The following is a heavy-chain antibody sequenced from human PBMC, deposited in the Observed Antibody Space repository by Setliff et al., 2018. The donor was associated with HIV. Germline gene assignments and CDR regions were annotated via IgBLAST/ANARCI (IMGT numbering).Heavy chain of an antibody. CDR3: AKDENNDGYYSYFDY. Sequence: GGSLRLSCAASGFTFSGYWMHWVRQAPGKGLVWVSLISGDGLSIYYADSVKGRFTISRDNSKNSLYLQMNSLRVEDTALYYCAKDENNDGYYSYFDYWGQGTLVTVSS. D-gene: IGHD3-22*01. CDR2: ISGDGLSI. V-gene: IGHV3-43*02. CDR1: GFTFSGYW. J-gene: IGHJ4*01.